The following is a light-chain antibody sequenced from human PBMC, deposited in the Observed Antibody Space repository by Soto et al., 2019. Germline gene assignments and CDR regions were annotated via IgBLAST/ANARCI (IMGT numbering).Light chain of an antibody. J-gene: IGKJ5*01. Sequence: EIVLTQSPATLSLSPGERATLSCRASQSVSSYLAWYQQKPGQAPRLLIYDASNRATAIPARFSASGSGTDFTLTISSLETEDFAFYYCQQRSNWPITVGQGTRLESK. CDR3: QQRSNWPIT. CDR1: QSVSSY. V-gene: IGKV3-11*01. CDR2: DAS.